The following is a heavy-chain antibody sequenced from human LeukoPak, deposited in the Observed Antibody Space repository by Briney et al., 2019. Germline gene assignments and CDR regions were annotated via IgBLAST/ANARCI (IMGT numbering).Heavy chain of an antibody. J-gene: IGHJ4*02. CDR3: TRDHGFYYVHHFDY. CDR2: IRSKAYGGTT. CDR1: GFTFSSYW. Sequence: PGGSLRLSCAASGFTFSSYWMSWVRQAPGKGLEWVGFIRSKAYGGTTEYAASVKGRFTISRDDSKSIAYLQMNSLKTEDTAVYYCTRDHGFYYVHHFDYWGQGTLVTVSS. D-gene: IGHD3-10*02. V-gene: IGHV3-49*04.